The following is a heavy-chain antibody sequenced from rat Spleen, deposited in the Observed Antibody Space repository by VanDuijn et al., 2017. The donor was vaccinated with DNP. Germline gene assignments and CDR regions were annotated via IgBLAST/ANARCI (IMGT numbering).Heavy chain of an antibody. CDR3: TRSYAY. J-gene: IGHJ3*01. Sequence: EVQLVESGGGLVQPGRSLKLSCAASGFTFINYYMAWVRQAPTGGLEWVAYISYEGSSTYYGDSVKGRFTISRDNAKSTLYLQMNSLRSEDTATYYCTRSYAYWGQGTLVTVSS. CDR1: GFTFINYY. V-gene: IGHV5-22*01. CDR2: ISYEGSST.